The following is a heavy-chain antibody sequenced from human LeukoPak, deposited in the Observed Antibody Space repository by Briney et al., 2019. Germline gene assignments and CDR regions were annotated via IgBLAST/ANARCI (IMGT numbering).Heavy chain of an antibody. Sequence: SETPSLTCTVSGGSISSSSYYWGWIRQPPGKGLEWIGSIYYSGSTNYNPSLKSRVTISVDTSKNQFSLKLNSVTAADTAVYYCARITYGDNHFDIWGQGTMVTVSS. CDR3: ARITYGDNHFDI. V-gene: IGHV4-39*07. D-gene: IGHD4-23*01. CDR1: GGSISSSSYY. J-gene: IGHJ3*02. CDR2: IYYSGST.